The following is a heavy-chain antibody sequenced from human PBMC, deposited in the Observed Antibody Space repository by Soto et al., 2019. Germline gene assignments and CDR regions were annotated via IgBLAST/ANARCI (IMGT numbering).Heavy chain of an antibody. CDR2: ITRCGNYT. D-gene: IGHD3-22*01. Sequence: EVQLLESGGGLVQPGGSLRLSCAASGFTFSSYAMTWVRQAPGKGLEWVSAITRCGNYTQYADSVKGRFTISRDNSKNTQYLQKISLRAVDTAVYYCAKVGSYYEQFDHWYFDLWGRGNLVTVSS. V-gene: IGHV3-23*01. J-gene: IGHJ2*01. CDR1: GFTFSSYA. CDR3: AKVGSYYEQFDHWYFDL.